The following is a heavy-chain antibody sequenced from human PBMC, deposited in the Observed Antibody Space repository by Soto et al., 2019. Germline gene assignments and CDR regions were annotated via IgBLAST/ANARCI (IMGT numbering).Heavy chain of an antibody. Sequence: SETLSLTCTVSGVSISIYYWSWIRQPPGKGLEWLGYIYSSGSANYNPSLKSRITMSVDTSKNQFSLNLNSVTAADTAVYYCARVLSGFKGHHFDYWGRGILVTVSS. CDR1: GVSISIYY. CDR2: IYSSGSA. D-gene: IGHD2-15*01. CDR3: ARVLSGFKGHHFDY. V-gene: IGHV4-59*01. J-gene: IGHJ4*02.